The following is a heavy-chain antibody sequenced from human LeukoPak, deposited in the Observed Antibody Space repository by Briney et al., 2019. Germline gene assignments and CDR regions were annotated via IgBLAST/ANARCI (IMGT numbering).Heavy chain of an antibody. J-gene: IGHJ4*02. CDR1: GDIVSSNSAA. Sequence: SQTLSLTCAISGDIVSSNSAAWIWIRQPPSRGLECLGRTYYRSKWYNDYAVSVKSRITINPDTSKNQFSLQLNSVTPEDTAVYYCARALRYSSGWALDYWGQGTLVTVSS. CDR2: TYYRSKWYN. D-gene: IGHD6-19*01. V-gene: IGHV6-1*01. CDR3: ARALRYSSGWALDY.